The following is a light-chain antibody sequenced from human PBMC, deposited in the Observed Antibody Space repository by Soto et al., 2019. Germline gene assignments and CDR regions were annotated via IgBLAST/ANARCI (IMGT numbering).Light chain of an antibody. V-gene: IGKV3-20*01. J-gene: IGKJ4*01. CDR2: GAS. CDR1: QIVRSTY. Sequence: EIVLTQSPGTLSLSPGERATLSCRASQIVRSTYLAWFQQKPGQAPRLLIYGASTRATGISDRFSGSGSGTDFTLTISGLEPEDFALYYCQQYGVTPPNTFGGGTKVEV. CDR3: QQYGVTPPNT.